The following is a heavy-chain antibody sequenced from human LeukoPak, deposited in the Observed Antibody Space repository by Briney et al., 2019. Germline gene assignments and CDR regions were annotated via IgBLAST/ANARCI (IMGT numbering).Heavy chain of an antibody. Sequence: GGSLRLSCAASGFIFGTHEMNWVRQAPGKGLEWVSYISSSGSTIYYADSVKGRFTISRDNAKNSLYLQMNSLRAEDTAVYYCARSLEAGYSSSWYWGYWGQGTLVTVSS. CDR1: GFIFGTHE. CDR2: ISSSGSTI. CDR3: ARSLEAGYSSSWYWGY. V-gene: IGHV3-48*03. D-gene: IGHD6-13*01. J-gene: IGHJ4*02.